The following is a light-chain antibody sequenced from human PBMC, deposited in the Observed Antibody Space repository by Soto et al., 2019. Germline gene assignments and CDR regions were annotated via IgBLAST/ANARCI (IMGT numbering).Light chain of an antibody. V-gene: IGKV3-15*01. CDR1: QSISNN. CDR2: GAS. J-gene: IGKJ1*01. CDR3: QQYNNWWT. Sequence: EIVMTQSPATLSVSPGERATLSCRASQSISNNLAWYHQRPGQAPRLLIYGASTRATGIPARFSGSGSGTEFTLTISSLQSDEFAVYYCQQYNNWWTFGQGTRVEIK.